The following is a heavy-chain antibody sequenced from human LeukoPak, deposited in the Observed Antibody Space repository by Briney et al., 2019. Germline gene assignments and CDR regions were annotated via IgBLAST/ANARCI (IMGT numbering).Heavy chain of an antibody. CDR3: ASPYRGYDMVFDY. CDR2: ISSSGSTI. D-gene: IGHD5-12*01. V-gene: IGHV3-11*04. CDR1: GFTSSDYY. Sequence: RGSLSLSCPASGFTSSDYYMSWIRHAPGKGLDWVSYISSSGSTIYYADSVKGRFTISTDNATNSLVLQMDSLRAEDTAVYYCASPYRGYDMVFDYWGQGTLVTVSS. J-gene: IGHJ4*02.